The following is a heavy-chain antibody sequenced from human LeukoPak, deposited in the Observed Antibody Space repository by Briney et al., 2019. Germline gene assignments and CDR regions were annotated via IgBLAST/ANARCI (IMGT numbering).Heavy chain of an antibody. V-gene: IGHV4-34*01. D-gene: IGHD3-10*01. CDR1: GGSFSGYY. J-gene: IGHJ4*02. CDR2: INHSGST. Sequence: SETLSLTCAVYGGSFSGYYWSWIRQPPGKGLEWIGEINHSGSTNYNPSLKSRVTISVDTSKNQFSLKLSSVTAADTAVYYCARQFYGSGSYSYWGQGTLVTVSS. CDR3: ARQFYGSGSYSY.